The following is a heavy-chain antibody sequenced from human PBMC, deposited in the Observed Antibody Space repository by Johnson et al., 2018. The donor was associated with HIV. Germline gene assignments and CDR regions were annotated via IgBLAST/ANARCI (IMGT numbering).Heavy chain of an antibody. V-gene: IGHV3-30*04. CDR3: ARTSEWATYQDAFDI. CDR1: GFTFSSYA. CDR2: ISYDGSSK. Sequence: QVQLVESGGGLVQPGGSLRLSCVGSGFTFSSYAMHWVRQAPGKGLEWVAVISYDGSSKFYPNSLKGRFSISRDNSKNTLYLQMNSLRAEDTAVYYCARTSEWATYQDAFDIWGQGTMVTVSS. D-gene: IGHD1-26*01. J-gene: IGHJ3*02.